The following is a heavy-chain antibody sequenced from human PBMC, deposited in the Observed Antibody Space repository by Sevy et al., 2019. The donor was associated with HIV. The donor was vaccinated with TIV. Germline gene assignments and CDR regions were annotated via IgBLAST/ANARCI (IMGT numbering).Heavy chain of an antibody. CDR1: GFSFSDYY. J-gene: IGHJ4*02. CDR2: ISSSGSTT. CDR3: AREYGGRYGVKGDY. Sequence: GGSLRLSCAASGFSFSDYYMRWIRQAPGKGLEWISYISSSGSTTYYANSVKGRFTISRDNAKNSLYLQMNSLRAEDTAVYYCAREYGGRYGVKGDYWGQGTLVTVSS. D-gene: IGHD2-8*01. V-gene: IGHV3-11*01.